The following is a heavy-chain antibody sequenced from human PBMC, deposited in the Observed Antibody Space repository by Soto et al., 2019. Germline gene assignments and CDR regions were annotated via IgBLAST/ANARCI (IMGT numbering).Heavy chain of an antibody. Sequence: PSETLSLTCTVSGGSVSSGSYYWSWIRQPPGKGLEWIGYIYYSGSTNYNPSLKSRVTISVDTSKNQFSLKLSSVTAADTAVYYCAVYSSSWYPETNWFDPWGQGTRVTVSS. CDR2: IYYSGST. V-gene: IGHV4-61*01. J-gene: IGHJ5*02. CDR1: GGSVSSGSYY. CDR3: AVYSSSWYPETNWFDP. D-gene: IGHD6-13*01.